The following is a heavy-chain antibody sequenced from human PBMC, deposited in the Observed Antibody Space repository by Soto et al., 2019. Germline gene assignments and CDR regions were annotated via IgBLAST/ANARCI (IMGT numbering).Heavy chain of an antibody. D-gene: IGHD3-22*01. CDR3: ARGAPMIVVVTELPIDY. J-gene: IGHJ4*02. CDR2: INPNSGGT. CDR1: GYTFTGYY. Sequence: ASVKVSCKASGYTFTGYYVHWVRQAPGQGLEWMGWINPNSGGTNYAQKFQGRVTMTRDTSISTAYMELSRLRSDDTAVYYRARGAPMIVVVTELPIDYWGQGTLVTSPQ. V-gene: IGHV1-2*02.